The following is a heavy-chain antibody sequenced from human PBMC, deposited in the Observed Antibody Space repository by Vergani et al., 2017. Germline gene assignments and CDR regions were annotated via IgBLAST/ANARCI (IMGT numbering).Heavy chain of an antibody. V-gene: IGHV4-59*01. D-gene: IGHD3-10*01. CDR1: GGSMSGYY. J-gene: IGHJ5*02. Sequence: QVRLQESGPGLVKPSETLSLTCSVSGGSMSGYYWSWIRQPPGKELEWIGYMYHSGSTNYNPSLETRVTISGDTSKNQFSLKLNSVTAADTAVYYCGRVADFYGWGSRLLDLWGQGSLVTDSS. CDR2: MYHSGST. CDR3: GRVADFYGWGSRLLDL.